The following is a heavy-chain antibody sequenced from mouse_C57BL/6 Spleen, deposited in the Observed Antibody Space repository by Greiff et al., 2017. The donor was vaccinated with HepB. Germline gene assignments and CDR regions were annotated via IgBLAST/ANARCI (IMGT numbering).Heavy chain of an antibody. CDR1: GFTFSDYG. CDR2: ISSGSSTI. V-gene: IGHV5-17*01. J-gene: IGHJ2*01. CDR3: AREAYYYGSSYYFDY. D-gene: IGHD1-1*01. Sequence: VQLQESGGGLVKPGGSLKLSCAASGFTFSDYGMHWVRQAPEKGLEWVAYISSGSSTIYYADTVKGRFTISRDNAKNTLFLQMTSLRSEDTAMYYCAREAYYYGSSYYFDYWGQGTTLTVSS.